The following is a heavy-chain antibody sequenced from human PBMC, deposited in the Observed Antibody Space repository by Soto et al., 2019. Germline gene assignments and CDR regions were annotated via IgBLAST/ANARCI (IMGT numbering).Heavy chain of an antibody. CDR2: IYYSGST. D-gene: IGHD2-15*01. Sequence: QLQLQESGPGLVKPSETLSLTCTVSGGSISSSSYYWGWIRQPPGKGLEWIGSIYYSGSTYYNPSLKSRVPISVDTSKNQFSLKLSSVTAADTAVYYCARLRRYCSGGSCFVWWFDPWGQGTLVTVSS. J-gene: IGHJ5*02. CDR1: GGSISSSSYY. CDR3: ARLRRYCSGGSCFVWWFDP. V-gene: IGHV4-39*01.